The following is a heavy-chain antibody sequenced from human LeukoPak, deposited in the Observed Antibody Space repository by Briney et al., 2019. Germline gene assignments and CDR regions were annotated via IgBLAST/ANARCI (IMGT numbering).Heavy chain of an antibody. D-gene: IGHD3-3*01. J-gene: IGHJ6*03. CDR3: ARVFGVVIIGYMDV. V-gene: IGHV1-18*01. Sequence: GASVKVSCKASGYTFTSYGISWVRQAPGQGLEWMGWISAYNGNTNYAQKLQGRVTMTTDTSTSTAYMELRSLRSDDTAVYYCARVFGVVIIGYMDVWGKGTTVTVSS. CDR1: GYTFTSYG. CDR2: ISAYNGNT.